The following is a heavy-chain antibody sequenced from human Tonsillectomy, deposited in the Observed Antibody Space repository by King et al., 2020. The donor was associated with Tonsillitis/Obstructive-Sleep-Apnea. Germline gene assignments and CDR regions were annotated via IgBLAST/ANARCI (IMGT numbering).Heavy chain of an antibody. Sequence: QVQLVESGAEVKKPGASVKVSCKASGYTFTGYYMHWVRQAPGQGLEWMGWINPNTGGTNYAQKFQGRVTMTRDTSISTAYMELSRLSSDDTAVYFCAREAAGSERLFGYWGQGTLVTVSS. V-gene: IGHV1-2*02. CDR1: GYTFTGYY. J-gene: IGHJ4*02. CDR2: INPNTGGT. CDR3: AREAAGSERLFGY. D-gene: IGHD1-1*01.